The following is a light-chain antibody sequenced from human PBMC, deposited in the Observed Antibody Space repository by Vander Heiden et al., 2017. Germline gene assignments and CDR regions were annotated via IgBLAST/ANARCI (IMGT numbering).Light chain of an antibody. CDR1: QDITNY. J-gene: IGKJ4*01. CDR3: LRYANLPPLT. CDR2: DAS. V-gene: IGKV1-33*01. Sequence: DIQMTQSPSSLSASVGDRVTITCQASQDITNYLNWYQQKPGKAPKLLIYDASSLETGVPSRFSGSGSRTDFTFTIPRLPPTAIATYSCLRYANLPPLTFGGGTKVEIK.